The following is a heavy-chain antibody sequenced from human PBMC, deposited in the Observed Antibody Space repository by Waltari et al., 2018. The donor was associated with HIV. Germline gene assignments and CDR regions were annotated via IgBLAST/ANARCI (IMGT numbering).Heavy chain of an antibody. Sequence: QVQLVQSGAEVKKPGASVKVSCKASGYTFTDYYMHWVRQAPGQGLEWMGWIHPSSGGTNYAQKFQGRVTMTRDTSIITAYMEVSRLRSDDTAVYYCARGTSMVRGPIDYWGQGTLVTVSS. J-gene: IGHJ4*02. CDR2: IHPSSGGT. D-gene: IGHD3-10*01. CDR3: ARGTSMVRGPIDY. CDR1: GYTFTDYY. V-gene: IGHV1-2*02.